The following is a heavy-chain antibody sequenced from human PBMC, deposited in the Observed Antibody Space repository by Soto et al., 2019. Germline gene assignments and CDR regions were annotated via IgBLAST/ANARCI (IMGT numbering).Heavy chain of an antibody. J-gene: IGHJ4*02. CDR1: GFTFTSSA. V-gene: IGHV1-58*01. Sequence: SVKVSCKASGFTFTSSAVQWVRQARGQRLEWIGWIVVGSGNTNYAQKFQERVTITRDMSTSTAYMELSSLRSEDTAVYYCASTKIYDSSGYASDYWGQGTLVTVSS. CDR2: IVVGSGNT. CDR3: ASTKIYDSSGYASDY. D-gene: IGHD3-22*01.